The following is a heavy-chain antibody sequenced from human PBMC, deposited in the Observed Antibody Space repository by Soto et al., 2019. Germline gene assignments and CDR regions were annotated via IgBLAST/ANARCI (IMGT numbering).Heavy chain of an antibody. Sequence: QVQLVESGGGVVQPGRSLRLSCAASGFTFSSYAMHWVRQAPGKGLEWVAVISYDGSNKYYADYVKGRFTISRDNSKNTQYLQMNSLRAEDTAVYYCARATDYGDYTQLDYWGQGTLVTVSS. V-gene: IGHV3-30-3*01. D-gene: IGHD4-17*01. CDR2: ISYDGSNK. J-gene: IGHJ4*02. CDR3: ARATDYGDYTQLDY. CDR1: GFTFSSYA.